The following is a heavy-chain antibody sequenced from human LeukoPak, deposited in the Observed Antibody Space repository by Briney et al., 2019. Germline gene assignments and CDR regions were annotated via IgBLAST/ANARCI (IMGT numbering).Heavy chain of an antibody. V-gene: IGHV4-4*02. Sequence: PSETLSLTCAVSSGSISSSNWWSWVRQPPGKGLEWIGEIYHSGSANYNPSLKSRVTISVDKSKNHFSLKLSSVTAADTAVYYCARAGDYGDFGGYFAYWGQGTLVTASS. J-gene: IGHJ4*02. D-gene: IGHD4-17*01. CDR3: ARAGDYGDFGGYFAY. CDR2: IYHSGSA. CDR1: SGSISSSNW.